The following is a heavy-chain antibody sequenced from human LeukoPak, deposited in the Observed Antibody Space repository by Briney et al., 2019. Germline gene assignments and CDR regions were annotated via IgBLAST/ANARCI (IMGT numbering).Heavy chain of an antibody. V-gene: IGHV3-7*03. J-gene: IGHJ1*01. CDR2: IKQDGSEK. Sequence: GGSLRLSCAASGFTFSSYWTSWVRQAPGKGLEWVANIKQDGSEKYYVDSVKGRFTISRDNAKNSLYLQMNSLRAEDTAVYYCARDPGRDSSGWSEYFQHWGQGTLVTVSS. CDR1: GFTFSSYW. D-gene: IGHD6-19*01. CDR3: ARDPGRDSSGWSEYFQH.